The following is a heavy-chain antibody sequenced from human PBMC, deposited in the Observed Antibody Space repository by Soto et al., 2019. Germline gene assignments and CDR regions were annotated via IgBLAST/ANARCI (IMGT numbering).Heavy chain of an antibody. D-gene: IGHD2-15*01. Sequence: QITLKESGPTLVKPTQTLTLTCTFSGFSLSTSGVGVGWIRQPPGKALEWLTFIYWDDDKRNSPFLKSRLTITKDTSKNHVVLTMTTMDPVDTATYYCAHLVVAGMTYYFDSWGQGTLVTVSS. V-gene: IGHV2-5*02. CDR2: IYWDDDK. CDR1: GFSLSTSGVG. J-gene: IGHJ4*02. CDR3: AHLVVAGMTYYFDS.